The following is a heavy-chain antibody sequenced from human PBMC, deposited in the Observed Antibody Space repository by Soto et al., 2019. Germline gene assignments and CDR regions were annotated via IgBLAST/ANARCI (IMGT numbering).Heavy chain of an antibody. CDR3: ARWGIAAAGTYYYYGMDV. V-gene: IGHV4-34*01. J-gene: IGHJ6*02. D-gene: IGHD6-13*01. CDR1: GGSFSGYY. Sequence: SETLSLTCAVYGGSFSGYYWSWIRQPPGNGLEWIGEINHSGSTNYNPSLKSRVTISVDTSKNQFSLKLSSVTAADTAVYYCARWGIAAAGTYYYYGMDVWGQGTTVTVSS. CDR2: INHSGST.